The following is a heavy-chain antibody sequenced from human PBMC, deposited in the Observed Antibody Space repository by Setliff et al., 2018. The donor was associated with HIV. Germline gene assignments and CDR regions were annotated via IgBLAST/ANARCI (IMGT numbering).Heavy chain of an antibody. CDR2: IYYSGST. V-gene: IGHV4-31*03. CDR3: ARSSAERSAVRGLAIAFDI. D-gene: IGHD3-10*01. Sequence: SETLSLTCTVSGGSISSGGYYWSWIRQHPGRGLEWIGYIYYSGSTYYNPSLKSRVAVSVDTSKNQFSLSLSSVTAADTAVYYCARSSAERSAVRGLAIAFDIWGPGTKVTVSS. CDR1: GGSISSGGYY. J-gene: IGHJ3*02.